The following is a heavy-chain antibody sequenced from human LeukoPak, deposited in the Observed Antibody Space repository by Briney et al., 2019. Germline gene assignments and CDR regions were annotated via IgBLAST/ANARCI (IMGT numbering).Heavy chain of an antibody. V-gene: IGHV4-39*01. Sequence: SETLSLTCAVSGGSISSSSYYWGWIRQPPGKGLEWIGSIYYSGSTYYNPSLKSRVTISVDTSKNQFSLKLSSVTAADTAVYYCARRVAASIDYWGQGTLVTVSS. CDR3: ARRVAASIDY. J-gene: IGHJ4*02. D-gene: IGHD6-13*01. CDR1: GGSISSSSYY. CDR2: IYYSGST.